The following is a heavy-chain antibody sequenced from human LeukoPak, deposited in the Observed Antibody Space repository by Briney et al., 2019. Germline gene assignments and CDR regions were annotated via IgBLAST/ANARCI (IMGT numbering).Heavy chain of an antibody. D-gene: IGHD6-13*01. V-gene: IGHV1-2*02. CDR3: ARGGWSSSLYEFTTLDY. J-gene: IGHJ4*02. CDR1: GYIFTCYY. CDR2: INPNSGGT. Sequence: ASVQVSCNASGYIFTCYYIHWVRQAPGQGLEWMGWINPNSGGTNYAQNFQGRVTMTRDTSISTAYMELSRLRSDDTAVYYCARGGWSSSLYEFTTLDYWGQGTLVTVSS.